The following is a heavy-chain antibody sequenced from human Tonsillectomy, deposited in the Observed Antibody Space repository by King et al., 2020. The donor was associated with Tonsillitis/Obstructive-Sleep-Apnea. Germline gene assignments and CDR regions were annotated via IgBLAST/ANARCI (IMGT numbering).Heavy chain of an antibody. V-gene: IGHV3-30*04. CDR3: ARGGGSYPSFVDY. D-gene: IGHD1-26*01. CDR1: GFTFSSYA. Sequence: VQLVESGGGVVQPGRSLRLSCAASGFTFSSYAIHWVRQAPGKGLEWVAVISYDGSNKYYADSVKGRFTISRDNSKNTLYLQMNSLRAEDTAVYYCARGGGSYPSFVDYWGQGTLVTVSS. J-gene: IGHJ4*02. CDR2: ISYDGSNK.